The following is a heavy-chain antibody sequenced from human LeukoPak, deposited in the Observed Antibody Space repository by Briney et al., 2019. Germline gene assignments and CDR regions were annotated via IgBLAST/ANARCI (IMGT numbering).Heavy chain of an antibody. D-gene: IGHD3-16*02. CDR2: IKSDESDK. Sequence: SGGSLRLSCTPSGFTFSNYGIHWVRQAPGKGLEWVSFIKSDESDKHYADSVKGRFTISRDNSKNTLYLQMNSLRPEDTAVYYCTKGISTEDYRFFFGGQGALVTVS. CDR3: TKGISTEDYRFFF. J-gene: IGHJ4*02. CDR1: GFTFSNYG. V-gene: IGHV3-30*02.